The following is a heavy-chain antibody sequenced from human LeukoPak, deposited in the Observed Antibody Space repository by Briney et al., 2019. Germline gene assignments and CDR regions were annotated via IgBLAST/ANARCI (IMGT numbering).Heavy chain of an antibody. CDR3: ARSAIDAFDI. J-gene: IGHJ3*02. D-gene: IGHD6-25*01. CDR2: IYNSGST. Sequence: SETLSLTCTVSGGSITSYYWSWIRQPPGKGLECIGYIYNSGSTNYNPSLKSRVSISVDTSKNQFSLKLSSVTAADTAVYYCARSAIDAFDIWGQGTMVTVSS. CDR1: GGSITSYY. V-gene: IGHV4-59*08.